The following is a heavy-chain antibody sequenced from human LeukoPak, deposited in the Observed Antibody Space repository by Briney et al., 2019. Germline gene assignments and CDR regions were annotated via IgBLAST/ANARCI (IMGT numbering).Heavy chain of an antibody. Sequence: TSETLSLTCTVSGASISHYYWSWIRQPAGKGLEWIGRIYTSGSTNYNPSLQSRVTISVDTSKNQFSLKLSSVTAADTAVYYCARSVRGAMSGYYYYMDVWGKGTTVTISS. CDR1: GASISHYY. J-gene: IGHJ6*03. CDR3: ARSVRGAMSGYYYYMDV. D-gene: IGHD3-10*01. CDR2: IYTSGST. V-gene: IGHV4-4*07.